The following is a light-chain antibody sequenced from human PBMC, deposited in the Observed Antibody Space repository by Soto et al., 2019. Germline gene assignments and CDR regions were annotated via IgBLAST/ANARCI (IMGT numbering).Light chain of an antibody. J-gene: IGKJ4*01. V-gene: IGKV1-5*01. CDR2: DAS. CDR1: KSISSW. CDR3: QQYAHHTLT. Sequence: LSASVGGSVTIACRDSKSISSWLAWYQQKPGQAPKLXIYDASKLETGIPSRFSGSGSGTHFTFTIASLEPEDIATYYCQQYAHHTLTFAEGTKVDIK.